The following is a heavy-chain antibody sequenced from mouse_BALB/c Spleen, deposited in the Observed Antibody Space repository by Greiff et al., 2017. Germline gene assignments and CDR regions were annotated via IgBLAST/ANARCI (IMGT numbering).Heavy chain of an antibody. CDR1: GYTFTSYW. V-gene: IGHV1-87*01. Sequence: QVQLKQSGAELARPGASVKLSCKASGYTFTSYWMQWVKQRPGQGLEWIGAIYPGDGDTRYTQKFKGKATLTADKSSSTAYMQLSSLASEDSAVYYCAREDYGNYGYWGQGTTLTVSS. J-gene: IGHJ2*01. CDR3: AREDYGNYGY. CDR2: IYPGDGDT. D-gene: IGHD2-1*01.